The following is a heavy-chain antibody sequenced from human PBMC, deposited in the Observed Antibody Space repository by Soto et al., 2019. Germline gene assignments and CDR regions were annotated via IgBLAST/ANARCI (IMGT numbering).Heavy chain of an antibody. CDR3: AKDVSAGSGSSWYWAAFDI. V-gene: IGHV3-9*01. CDR1: GFTFDDYA. J-gene: IGHJ3*02. CDR2: ISWNSGSI. D-gene: IGHD6-13*01. Sequence: GGSLRLSCAASGFTFDDYAMHWVRQAPGKGLEWVSGISWNSGSIGYADSVKGRFTISRDNAKNSLYLQMNSLRAEDTALYYCAKDVSAGSGSSWYWAAFDIWGQGTMVTVSS.